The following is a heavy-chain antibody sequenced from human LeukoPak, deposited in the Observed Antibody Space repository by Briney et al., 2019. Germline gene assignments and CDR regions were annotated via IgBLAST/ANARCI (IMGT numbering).Heavy chain of an antibody. CDR2: ISSSSSTT. J-gene: IGHJ4*02. Sequence: GGSLRLSCAASGFTFSSYSMNWVRQAPGKGLEWVSYISSSSSTTYYADSVKGRFTISRDNSKNTLYLQMNSLRVEDTAVYYCAKGGPPTGASPRPWDFNYWGQGALVTVSS. CDR1: GFTFSSYS. CDR3: AKGGPPTGASPRPWDFNY. D-gene: IGHD1-26*01. V-gene: IGHV3-48*01.